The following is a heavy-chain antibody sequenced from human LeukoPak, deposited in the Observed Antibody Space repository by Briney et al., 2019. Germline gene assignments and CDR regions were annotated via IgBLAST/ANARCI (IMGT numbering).Heavy chain of an antibody. CDR2: IYYDGST. D-gene: IGHD2-2*01. J-gene: IGHJ5*02. CDR1: GGSISTYY. Sequence: SETLSLACTVSGGSISTYYWSWIRQPPGKGLEWIGYIYYDGSTICDPSLKSRVTISVDTSKNQFSLKLSSVTAADTAVYYCGGYCSSTSCYGFDPWGQGTLVTVSS. CDR3: GGYCSSTSCYGFDP. V-gene: IGHV4-59*01.